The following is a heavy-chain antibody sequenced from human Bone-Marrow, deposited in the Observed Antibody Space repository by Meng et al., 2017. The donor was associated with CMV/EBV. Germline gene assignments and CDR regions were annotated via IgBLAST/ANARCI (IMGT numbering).Heavy chain of an antibody. J-gene: IGHJ3*02. CDR1: GYTFTGYY. CDR3: ARDSYYYDSSGYPGNAFDI. D-gene: IGHD3-22*01. V-gene: IGHV1-46*01. CDR2: INPSGGST. Sequence: ASVKVSCKASGYTFTGYYMHWVRQAPGQGLEWMGIINPSGGSTSYAQKFQGRVTMTRDTSTSTVYMELSSLRSEDTAVYYCARDSYYYDSSGYPGNAFDIWGQGTRVTVSS.